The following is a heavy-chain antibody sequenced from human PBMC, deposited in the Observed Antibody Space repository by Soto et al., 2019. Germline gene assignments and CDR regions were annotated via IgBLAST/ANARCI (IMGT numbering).Heavy chain of an antibody. Sequence: GASVKVSCKASGYTFTSYDINWVRQATGQGLEWMGWMNPNSGNTGYAQKFQGRVTMTRNTSISTAYMELSSLRSEDTAVYYCAKDQSVRYFDWLSVGMDVWGQGTTVTVSS. CDR2: MNPNSGNT. J-gene: IGHJ6*02. CDR3: AKDQSVRYFDWLSVGMDV. CDR1: GYTFTSYD. D-gene: IGHD3-9*01. V-gene: IGHV1-8*01.